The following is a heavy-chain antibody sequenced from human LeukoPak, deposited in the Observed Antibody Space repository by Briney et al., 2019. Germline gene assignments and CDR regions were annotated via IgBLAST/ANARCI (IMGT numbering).Heavy chain of an antibody. J-gene: IGHJ4*02. CDR1: GFTFNRYW. CDR3: VRDRGTYRPIDY. Sequence: GGSLRLSCAGSGFTFNRYWMTWVRQAPGKGLEWVANIKEDGSQIYYVDSVKGRFTISRDNAENSLYLQMNSLRAEDTAIYYCVRDRGTYRPIDYWGQGTLVTVSS. V-gene: IGHV3-7*03. CDR2: IKEDGSQI. D-gene: IGHD1-26*01.